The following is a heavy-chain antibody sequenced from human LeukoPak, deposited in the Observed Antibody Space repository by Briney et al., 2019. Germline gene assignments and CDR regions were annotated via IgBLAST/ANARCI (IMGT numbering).Heavy chain of an antibody. CDR1: GGTFSNYA. CDR2: IITNYGTT. Sequence: SVKVSCKASGGTFSNYAISWVRQAPGQGLEWMGGIITNYGTTNYAQKYQGRVTITADESTTTVYMELSSLGSEDTAVYYCARPRTYYDFWRGYPPFDYWGQGTLVTVSS. CDR3: ARPRTYYDFWRGYPPFDY. J-gene: IGHJ4*02. D-gene: IGHD3-3*01. V-gene: IGHV1-69*13.